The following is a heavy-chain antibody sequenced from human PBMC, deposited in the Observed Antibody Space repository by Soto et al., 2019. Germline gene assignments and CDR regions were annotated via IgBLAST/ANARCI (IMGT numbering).Heavy chain of an antibody. D-gene: IGHD2-2*01. CDR2: IIPISDTT. Sequence: QVPLVQSGAEVKKPGSSVKVSCKASGGTFSSYAISWVRQAPGQGLEWMGGIIPISDTTNYAQKFQGRVTITADESTSTAYMELSSLRSEDTAVYYWARSQGSSTSLEIYYYYCYGMDVWGQGTTVTVSS. J-gene: IGHJ6*02. CDR3: ARSQGSSTSLEIYYYYCYGMDV. CDR1: GGTFSSYA. V-gene: IGHV1-69*01.